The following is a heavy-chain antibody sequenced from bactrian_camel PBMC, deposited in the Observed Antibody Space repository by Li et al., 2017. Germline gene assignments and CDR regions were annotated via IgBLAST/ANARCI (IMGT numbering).Heavy chain of an antibody. J-gene: IGHJ4*01. CDR1: NYPYKRYG. D-gene: IGHD7*01. V-gene: IGHV3S31*01. Sequence: DVQLVESGGGSVQAGGSLRLSCALSNYPYKRYGLAWFRQAPGKEREGVALITTGGASTYYADSVKGRFTISQDKAKNTLYLQMNSLRPEDTAMYYCAAGDHFPDGAWWDTPAFKYWGQGTQVTVS. CDR3: AAGDHFPDGAWWDTPAFKY. CDR2: ITTGGAST.